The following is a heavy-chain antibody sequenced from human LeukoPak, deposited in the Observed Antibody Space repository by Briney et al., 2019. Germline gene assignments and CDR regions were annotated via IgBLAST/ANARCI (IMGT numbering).Heavy chain of an antibody. CDR1: GGSSSSYY. J-gene: IGHJ4*02. Sequence: SETLSLTCTVSGGSSSSYYWSWIRQPPGKGLEWIGYIYYSGSTNYNPSLKSRVTISVDTSKNQFSLKLSSVTAADTAVYYCARSVAAAFDYWGQGTLVTVSS. V-gene: IGHV4-59*01. D-gene: IGHD6-13*01. CDR3: ARSVAAAFDY. CDR2: IYYSGST.